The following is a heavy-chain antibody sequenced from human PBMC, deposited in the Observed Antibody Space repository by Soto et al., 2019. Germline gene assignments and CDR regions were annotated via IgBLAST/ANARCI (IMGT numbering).Heavy chain of an antibody. CDR2: ISYDGSNK. V-gene: IGHV3-30-3*01. J-gene: IGHJ3*02. CDR1: GFTFSSYA. Sequence: GGSLRLSCAASGFTFSSYAMHWFRQAPGKGLEWVAVISYDGSNKYYADSVKGRFTISRDNSKNTLYLQMNSLRAEDTAVYYCAKDPSAGAVPDAFDIWGQGTMVTVSS. CDR3: AKDPSAGAVPDAFDI. D-gene: IGHD6-19*01.